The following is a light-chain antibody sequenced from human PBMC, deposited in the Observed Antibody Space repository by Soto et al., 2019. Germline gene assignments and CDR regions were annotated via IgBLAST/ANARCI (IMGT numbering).Light chain of an antibody. CDR1: QSISSW. CDR2: KAS. J-gene: IGKJ2*01. CDR3: QQYNSYST. Sequence: DIQMSQSPSTLSASVGDRVTITCRASQSISSWLAWYQQKPGKAPKLLIYKASSLESGVPSRFSGGGSGTEFTLTISSLQPDEFATYYCQQYNSYSTFGQGTKLEIK. V-gene: IGKV1-5*03.